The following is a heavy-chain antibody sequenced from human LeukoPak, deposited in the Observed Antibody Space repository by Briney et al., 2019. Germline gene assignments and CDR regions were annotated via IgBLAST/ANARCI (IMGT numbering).Heavy chain of an antibody. CDR3: AITPGFGEFYMDV. CDR2: IRYDGSNK. V-gene: IGHV3-30*02. Sequence: GGSLRLSCAASGFTFSSYGMHWVRQAPGKGLEWVTFIRYDGSNKYYADSVKGRFTISRDNSKNTLYLQMNSLRVEDTAVYYCAITPGFGEFYMDVWGKGTTVTISS. D-gene: IGHD3-10*01. CDR1: GFTFSSYG. J-gene: IGHJ6*03.